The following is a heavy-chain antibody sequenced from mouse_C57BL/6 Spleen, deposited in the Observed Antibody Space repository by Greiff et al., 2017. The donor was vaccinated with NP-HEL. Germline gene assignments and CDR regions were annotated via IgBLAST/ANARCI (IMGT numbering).Heavy chain of an antibody. Sequence: VQLQQSGAELVKPGASVKLSCKASGYTFTSYWMHWVKQRPGQGLEWIGMIHPNSGSTNYNEKFKSKATLTVDKSSSTAYMQLSSLTSEDSAVYYCASYYDYDGLFDYWGQGTTLTVSS. J-gene: IGHJ2*01. CDR3: ASYYDYDGLFDY. CDR2: IHPNSGST. V-gene: IGHV1-64*01. D-gene: IGHD2-4*01. CDR1: GYTFTSYW.